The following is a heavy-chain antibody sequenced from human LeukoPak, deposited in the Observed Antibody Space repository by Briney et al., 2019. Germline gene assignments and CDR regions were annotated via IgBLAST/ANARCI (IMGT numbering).Heavy chain of an antibody. CDR2: ISTTGNTI. V-gene: IGHV3-11*01. CDR3: ARVSSTAFDH. D-gene: IGHD1-26*01. J-gene: IGHJ4*02. CDR1: GFTFSDYY. Sequence: GSLRLSRAASGFTFSDYYMSWIRQAPGKGLEWVSYISTTGNTIYYADSVKGRFTISRDNAKNSLYLQMNSLRAEDTAVYYCARVSSTAFDHWGQGTLVTVSS.